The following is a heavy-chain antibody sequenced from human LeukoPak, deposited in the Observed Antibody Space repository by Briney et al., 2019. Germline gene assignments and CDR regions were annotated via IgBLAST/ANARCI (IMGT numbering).Heavy chain of an antibody. J-gene: IGHJ4*02. V-gene: IGHV4-59*01. Sequence: SETLSLICNVSGASISDYYWSWIRQSPTRGLEWIGYVSSRGATNNNPSLKSRVTTSAHTSENQLSLKLTSVTAADTAVYYCARAQKTMLSRAVYFFDFWGQGLLVTVSS. CDR1: GASISDYY. CDR2: VSSRGAT. D-gene: IGHD2-2*01. CDR3: ARAQKTMLSRAVYFFDF.